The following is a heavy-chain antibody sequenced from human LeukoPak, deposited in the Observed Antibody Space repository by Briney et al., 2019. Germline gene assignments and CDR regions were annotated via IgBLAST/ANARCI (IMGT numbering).Heavy chain of an antibody. CDR2: IYSSGST. Sequence: SETLSLACSVSGGSISSYYWSWIRQPAGKGLEWIGRIYSSGSTNYNPSLKSRVTMSADTSKNQFSLKLSSVTAADTAVYYCARDSSRTFDYWGQGTLVTVSS. D-gene: IGHD6-13*01. V-gene: IGHV4-4*07. J-gene: IGHJ4*02. CDR3: ARDSSRTFDY. CDR1: GGSISSYY.